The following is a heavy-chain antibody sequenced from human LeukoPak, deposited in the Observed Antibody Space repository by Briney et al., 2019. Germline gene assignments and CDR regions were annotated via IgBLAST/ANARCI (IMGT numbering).Heavy chain of an antibody. Sequence: PSETLSLTCAAYGGSFSGYYWSWIRQPPGKGLEWIGEINHSGSTNYNPSLKSRVTISVDTSKNQFSLKLSSVTAADTAVYYCARGYSSSWYLRWGQGTLVTVSS. V-gene: IGHV4-34*01. J-gene: IGHJ4*02. CDR1: GGSFSGYY. CDR3: ARGYSSSWYLR. CDR2: INHSGST. D-gene: IGHD6-13*01.